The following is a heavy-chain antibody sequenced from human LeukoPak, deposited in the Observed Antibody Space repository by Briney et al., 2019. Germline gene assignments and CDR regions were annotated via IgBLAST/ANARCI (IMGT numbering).Heavy chain of an antibody. V-gene: IGHV4-34*01. CDR3: ARENTGSYKEFDY. J-gene: IGHJ4*02. Sequence: PSETLSLTCAVYGGSFSGYYWSWIRQPPGKGLEWIGEINHSGSTNYNPSLKSRVTISVDTSKNQFSLKLSSVTAADTAVFYCARENTGSYKEFDYWGQGTLVTVSS. D-gene: IGHD1-26*01. CDR1: GGSFSGYY. CDR2: INHSGST.